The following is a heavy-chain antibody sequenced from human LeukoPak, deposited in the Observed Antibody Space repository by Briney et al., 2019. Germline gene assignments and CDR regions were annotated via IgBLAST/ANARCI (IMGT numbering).Heavy chain of an antibody. Sequence: NPGGSLRLSCAASGFTFSSYSMNWVRQAPGKGLEWVSSISSSSSYIYYADSVKGRFTISRDNAKNSLYLQMNSLRAEDTAVYYCARRPNIVGATTSWGQGTLVTVSS. J-gene: IGHJ4*02. CDR3: ARRPNIVGATTS. CDR1: GFTFSSYS. D-gene: IGHD1-26*01. V-gene: IGHV3-21*01. CDR2: ISSSSSYI.